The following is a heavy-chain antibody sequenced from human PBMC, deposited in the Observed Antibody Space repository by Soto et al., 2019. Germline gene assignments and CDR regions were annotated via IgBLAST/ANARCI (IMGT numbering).Heavy chain of an antibody. Sequence: SQTLCLTCTVSGISITSSYWDWFRQSPGKGLEWIGQISDRGDINYNPPLESRVAISTDTSKNQVSLTLTAVNAADTAVYFCARGRHSVGHSGQAPLLSVS. D-gene: IGHD3-10*01. V-gene: IGHV4-59*08. CDR2: ISDRGDI. CDR1: GISITSSY. J-gene: IGHJ5*02. CDR3: ARGRHSVGH.